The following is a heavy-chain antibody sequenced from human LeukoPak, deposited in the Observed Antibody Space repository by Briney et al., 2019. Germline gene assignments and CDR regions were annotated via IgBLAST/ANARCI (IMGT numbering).Heavy chain of an antibody. Sequence: ASVKVSCKASGYVFTGYYIHWVRQAPGQGLEWIGWIDPVTGNTDYAQSHKGRVTLTRDTSISTAYMEVMRLKFDDTAMYYCTRVGHTWTRRADNWGQGTRVTVSS. D-gene: IGHD1-20*01. CDR2: IDPVTGNT. J-gene: IGHJ4*02. CDR3: TRVGHTWTRRADN. CDR1: GYVFTGYY. V-gene: IGHV1-2*02.